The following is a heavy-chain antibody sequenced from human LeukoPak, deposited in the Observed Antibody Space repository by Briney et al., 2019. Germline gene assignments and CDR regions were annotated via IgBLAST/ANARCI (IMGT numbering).Heavy chain of an antibody. CDR1: GYSISSGYY. Sequence: KPSETLSLTCAVSGYSISSGYYWGWIRQPPGKGLEWIGSIYHSGSTYYNPSLKSRVTISVGTSKNQFSLKLSSVTAADTAVYYCAGYGDYVAWIDYWGQGTLVTVSS. V-gene: IGHV4-38-2*01. J-gene: IGHJ4*02. CDR2: IYHSGST. CDR3: AGYGDYVAWIDY. D-gene: IGHD4-17*01.